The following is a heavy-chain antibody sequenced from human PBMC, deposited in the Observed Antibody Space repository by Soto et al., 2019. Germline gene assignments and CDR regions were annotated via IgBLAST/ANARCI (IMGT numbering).Heavy chain of an antibody. CDR2: ISSSSSTI. Sequence: GGSLRLSCAASGFTFSSYSMNWVRQAPGKGLEWVSYISSSSSTIYYADSVKGRFTISRDNAKNSLYLQMNSLRDEDTAVYYCARVAERDKAVAGTAFQGYGMDVWGQGTTVTVSS. CDR3: ARVAERDKAVAGTAFQGYGMDV. D-gene: IGHD6-19*01. V-gene: IGHV3-48*02. J-gene: IGHJ6*02. CDR1: GFTFSSYS.